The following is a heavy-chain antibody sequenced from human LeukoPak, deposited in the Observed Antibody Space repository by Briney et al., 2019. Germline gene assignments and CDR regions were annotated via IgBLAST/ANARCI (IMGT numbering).Heavy chain of an antibody. V-gene: IGHV4-4*02. Sequence: SGTLSLTCAVSGGSISSSNWWSWARQPPGKGLEWIGEIYHSGSTNYNPSLKSRVTISVDKSKNQFSLKLSSVTAADTAVYYCARDGYDSSGYYYDYWGQGTLVTVSS. CDR3: ARDGYDSSGYYYDY. CDR1: GGSISSSNW. J-gene: IGHJ4*02. CDR2: IYHSGST. D-gene: IGHD3-22*01.